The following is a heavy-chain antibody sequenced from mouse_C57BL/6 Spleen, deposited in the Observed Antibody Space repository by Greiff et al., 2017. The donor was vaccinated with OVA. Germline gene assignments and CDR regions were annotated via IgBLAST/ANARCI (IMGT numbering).Heavy chain of an antibody. CDR1: GYSITSGYY. CDR3: ARDPPHYYGSTYFDY. CDR2: ISYDGSN. V-gene: IGHV3-6*01. Sequence: DVKLVESGPGLVKPSQSLSLTCSVTGYSITSGYYWNWIRQFPGNKLEWMGYISYDGSNNYNPSLKNRISITRDTSKNQFFLKLNSVTTEDTATYYCARDPPHYYGSTYFDYWGQGTTLTVSS. D-gene: IGHD1-1*01. J-gene: IGHJ2*01.